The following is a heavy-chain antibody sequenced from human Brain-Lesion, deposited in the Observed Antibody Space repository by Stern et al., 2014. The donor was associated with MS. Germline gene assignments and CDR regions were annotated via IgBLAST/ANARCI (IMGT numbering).Heavy chain of an antibody. CDR1: GGSISSSNW. CDR2: IYHSGGT. V-gene: IGHV4-4*02. D-gene: IGHD1-14*01. CDR3: ARELPDLNAFDI. J-gene: IGHJ3*02. Sequence: QVQLQESGPGLVKPSGTLSLTCAVSGGSISSSNWWSWVRQSPGKGLEWIGEIYHSGGTKYSSSFASRVIISVDKSKNQFSLKLSYVTAADTAVYYCARELPDLNAFDIWGQGTMVTVSS.